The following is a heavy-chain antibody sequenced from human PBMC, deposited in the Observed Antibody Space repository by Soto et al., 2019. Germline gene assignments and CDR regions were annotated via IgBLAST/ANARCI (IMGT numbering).Heavy chain of an antibody. V-gene: IGHV3-30*18. Sequence: GGSLRLSCAASGFTFSSYGMHGVRQAPGKGLEWVAVISYDGSNKYYADSVKGRFTISRDNSKNTLYLQMNSLRAEDTAVYYCANGLPGDYYDSSGYYYPFDYWGQGTLVTVSS. CDR3: ANGLPGDYYDSSGYYYPFDY. J-gene: IGHJ4*02. CDR2: ISYDGSNK. CDR1: GFTFSSYG. D-gene: IGHD3-22*01.